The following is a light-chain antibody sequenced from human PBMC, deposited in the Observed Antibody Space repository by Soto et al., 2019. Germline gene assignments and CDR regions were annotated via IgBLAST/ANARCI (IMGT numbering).Light chain of an antibody. Sequence: EIVMTQSPATLSVSPGERATLSCRASQNVLMHLPWYQQKRGQATRLLIYGASTRATGIPARFSGSGYGTEFTLTISSLQSEDFAVYYCQHYNAWPLTFGGGTKVETK. CDR2: GAS. V-gene: IGKV3-15*01. CDR3: QHYNAWPLT. J-gene: IGKJ4*01. CDR1: QNVLMH.